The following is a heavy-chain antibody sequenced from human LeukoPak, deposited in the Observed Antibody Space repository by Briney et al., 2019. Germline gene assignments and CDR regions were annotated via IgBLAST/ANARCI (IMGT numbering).Heavy chain of an antibody. Sequence: TSETLSLTCAVYGGSFSGYYWSWIRQPPEKGLEWIGEINHSGSTNYNPSLKSRVTISVDTSKNQFSLKLSSVTAADTAVYYCAKRRITILGVVPAFQHWGQGTLVTVSS. CDR1: GGSFSGYY. CDR3: AKRRITILGVVPAFQH. J-gene: IGHJ1*01. D-gene: IGHD3-3*01. CDR2: INHSGST. V-gene: IGHV4-34*01.